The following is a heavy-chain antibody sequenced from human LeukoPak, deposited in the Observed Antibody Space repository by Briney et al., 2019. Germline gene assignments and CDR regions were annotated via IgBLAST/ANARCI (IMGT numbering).Heavy chain of an antibody. CDR2: IYSGGST. D-gene: IGHD3-22*01. V-gene: IGHV3-66*01. CDR3: ARDYYDSSGYWSFDY. CDR1: GFTVSSNY. J-gene: IGHJ4*02. Sequence: GGSLRLSCAASGFTVSSNYMSWVRQAPGKGLEWVSVIYSGGSTYYADSVKGRFTISRDNSKNTLYLQMNSLRAEDTAVYYCARDYYDSSGYWSFDYWGQGTLVTVSS.